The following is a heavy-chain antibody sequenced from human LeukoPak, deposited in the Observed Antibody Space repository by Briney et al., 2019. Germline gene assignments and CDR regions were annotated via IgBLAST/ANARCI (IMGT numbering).Heavy chain of an antibody. Sequence: SVKVSCKASGGTFSSYAISWVRQAPGQGLEWMGRIIPILGIANYAQKFQGRVTITADKSTSTAYMELSSLRSDDTAVYYCARVRRDPYCSSTSCAYYFDYWGQGTLVTVSS. J-gene: IGHJ4*02. CDR1: GGTFSSYA. CDR3: ARVRRDPYCSSTSCAYYFDY. D-gene: IGHD2-2*01. CDR2: IIPILGIA. V-gene: IGHV1-69*04.